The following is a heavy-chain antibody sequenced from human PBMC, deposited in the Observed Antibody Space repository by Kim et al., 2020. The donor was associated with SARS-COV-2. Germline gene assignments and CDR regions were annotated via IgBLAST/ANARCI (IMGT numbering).Heavy chain of an antibody. Sequence: GGSLRLSCSASGFTFSSYAMHWVRQAPGKGLEYVSAISSNGGSTYYADSVKGRFTISRDNSKNTLYLQMSSLRAEDTAVYYCVKDRIVVVPAAEVGYSGYDLTWIGVFDYWGQGTLVTVSS. J-gene: IGHJ4*02. CDR3: VKDRIVVVPAAEVGYSGYDLTWIGVFDY. CDR2: ISSNGGST. D-gene: IGHD2-2*01. CDR1: GFTFSSYA. V-gene: IGHV3-64D*09.